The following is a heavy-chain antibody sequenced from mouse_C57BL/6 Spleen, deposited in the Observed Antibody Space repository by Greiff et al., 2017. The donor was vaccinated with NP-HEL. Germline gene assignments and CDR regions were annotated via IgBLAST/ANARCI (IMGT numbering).Heavy chain of an antibody. Sequence: EVKLMESGGGLVKPGGSLKLSCAASGFTFSSYAMSWVRQTPEKRLEWVATISDGGSYTYYPDNVKGRFTISRDNAKNNLYLQMSHLKSEDTAMYYCARAFYDGYTLFAYWGQGTLVTVSA. CDR1: GFTFSSYA. CDR2: ISDGGSYT. V-gene: IGHV5-4*03. D-gene: IGHD2-3*01. J-gene: IGHJ3*01. CDR3: ARAFYDGYTLFAY.